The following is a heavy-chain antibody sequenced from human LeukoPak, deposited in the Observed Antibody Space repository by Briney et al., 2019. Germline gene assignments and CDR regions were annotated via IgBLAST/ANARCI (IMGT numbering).Heavy chain of an antibody. J-gene: IGHJ4*02. CDR1: GLTFSSYG. Sequence: GGSLRLSCAASGLTFSSYGMSWIRQAPGKGLEWISYISNSGSTKYYADSVKGRFTISRDNAKNSVFLQMNSLRAEDTAVYYCAAVIDYWGQGTLVTVSS. V-gene: IGHV3-48*03. CDR2: ISNSGSTK. CDR3: AAVIDY.